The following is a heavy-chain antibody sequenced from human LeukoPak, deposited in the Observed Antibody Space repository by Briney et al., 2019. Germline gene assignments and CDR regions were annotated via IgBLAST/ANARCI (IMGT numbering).Heavy chain of an antibody. CDR2: IDNIGST. D-gene: IGHD6-13*01. CDR1: GGSISSSSYN. J-gene: IGHJ5*02. CDR3: ARTPGIAAAWFDP. V-gene: IGHV4-39*01. Sequence: SETLSLTCTVSGGSISSSSYNWAWIRQPPGKGLEWIGNIDNIGSTYYNPSLQSRVTISVDKSKHQLSLKLNSVTATDTAIYYCARTPGIAAAWFDPWGQGTLVTVSS.